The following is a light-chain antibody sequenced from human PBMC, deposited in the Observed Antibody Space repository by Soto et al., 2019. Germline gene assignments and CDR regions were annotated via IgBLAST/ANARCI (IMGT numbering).Light chain of an antibody. J-gene: IGLJ3*02. CDR1: SGHSTYA. V-gene: IGLV4-69*01. CDR2: LNSDGSH. CDR3: QTWGTGLWV. Sequence: QLVLTQSPSASASLGASVKLTCTLSSGHSTYAIAWHQQQPEKGPRYLMKLNSDGSHSKGDGIPDRFSGSSSGAERYLTIPSFEFEEEADFSCQTWGTGLWVSGGGPRVTVL.